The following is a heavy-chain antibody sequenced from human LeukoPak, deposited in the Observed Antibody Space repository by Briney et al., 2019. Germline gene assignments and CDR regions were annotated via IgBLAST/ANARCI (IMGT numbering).Heavy chain of an antibody. J-gene: IGHJ4*02. CDR2: IYNGGTT. Sequence: GGSLRLSCAASGVASNYMTWVRQAPGKGLEWVSVIYNGGTTYYADSVKGRFTISRDNSKSTLFVYLQMNSLRTDDTALYYCAGGGEAARSLAYWGQGALVTVSS. CDR3: AGGGEAARSLAY. V-gene: IGHV3-66*02. D-gene: IGHD6-6*01. CDR1: GVASNY.